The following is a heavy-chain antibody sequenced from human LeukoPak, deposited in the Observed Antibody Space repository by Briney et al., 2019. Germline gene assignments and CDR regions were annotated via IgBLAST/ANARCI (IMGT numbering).Heavy chain of an antibody. D-gene: IGHD6-13*01. Sequence: GGSLRLSCAASGFSFSTYAMNWVRQAPGKGLEWVSTISGSGGKIYYADSVKGRFTISRDNSKNTLYLQMNSLRAEDTAVYYCAKDRGGGSSWFDYFDYWGQGTLVTVSS. CDR2: ISGSGGKI. CDR1: GFSFSTYA. V-gene: IGHV3-23*01. CDR3: AKDRGGGSSWFDYFDY. J-gene: IGHJ4*02.